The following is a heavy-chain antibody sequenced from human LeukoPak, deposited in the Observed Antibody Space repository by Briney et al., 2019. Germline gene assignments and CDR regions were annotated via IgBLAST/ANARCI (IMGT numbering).Heavy chain of an antibody. D-gene: IGHD3-22*01. Sequence: SETLSLTCTVSGGSISGYYWNWIRQTPGKGLEWIGYVYSSGTTKYNAALKRRVTISVDTSKNQFSLKMNSVTAADTAVYYCARQYFGYDIGGPYSHFDFWGQGTLVTVSS. J-gene: IGHJ4*02. CDR3: ARQYFGYDIGGPYSHFDF. CDR1: GGSISGYY. V-gene: IGHV4-59*08. CDR2: VYSSGTT.